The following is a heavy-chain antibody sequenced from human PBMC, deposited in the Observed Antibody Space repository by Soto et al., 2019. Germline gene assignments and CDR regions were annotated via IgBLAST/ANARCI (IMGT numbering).Heavy chain of an antibody. Sequence: QVQLVESGGGVVQPGRSLRLSCAASGFTFSSYAMHWVRQAPGKGLEWVAVISYDGSNKYYADSVKGRFTISRDNSKNTLYLQMNSLRAEDTAVYYCAREETTVVSGFDYWGQGTLVTVSS. D-gene: IGHD4-17*01. CDR1: GFTFSSYA. J-gene: IGHJ4*02. V-gene: IGHV3-30-3*01. CDR3: AREETTVVSGFDY. CDR2: ISYDGSNK.